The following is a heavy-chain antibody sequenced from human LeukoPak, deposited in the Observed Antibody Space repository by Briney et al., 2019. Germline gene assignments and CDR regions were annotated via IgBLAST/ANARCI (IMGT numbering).Heavy chain of an antibody. CDR3: ARVGWYGYFDY. CDR1: GFTFSSYE. CDR2: ISSSGSTI. V-gene: IGHV3-48*03. Sequence: GGSLRLSCAASGFTFSSYEMNWVRQAPGKGLEWVSYISSSGSTIYYADSVKGRFTISRDNAKNSPYLQMNSLRAEDTAVYYCARVGWYGYFDYWGQGTLVTVSS. D-gene: IGHD6-19*01. J-gene: IGHJ4*02.